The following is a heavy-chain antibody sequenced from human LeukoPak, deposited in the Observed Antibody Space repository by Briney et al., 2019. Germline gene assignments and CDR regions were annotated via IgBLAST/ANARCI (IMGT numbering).Heavy chain of an antibody. J-gene: IGHJ1*01. Sequence: GGSLRLSCAASGFTFNSYAFNWVRQAPGKGLERVSYISSSGSTIYYADSVRGRFTISRDNAKNSLYLQMNSLRAEDTAVHYCARDLGYYDSSGYYRGAEYFQHWGQGTLVTVSS. CDR1: GFTFNSYA. CDR3: ARDLGYYDSSGYYRGAEYFQH. V-gene: IGHV3-48*03. CDR2: ISSSGSTI. D-gene: IGHD3-22*01.